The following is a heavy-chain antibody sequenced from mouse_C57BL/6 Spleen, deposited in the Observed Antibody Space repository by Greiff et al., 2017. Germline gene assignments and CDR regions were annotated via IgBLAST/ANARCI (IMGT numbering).Heavy chain of an antibody. Sequence: EVHLVESGGGLVKPGGSLKLSCAASGFTFSDYGMHWVRQAPEKGLEWVAYISSGSSTIYYADTVKGRFTISRDNAKTTLFLQMTSLRSEDTAMYYCAREDYDVAMDYWGQGTSVTVSS. CDR3: AREDYDVAMDY. J-gene: IGHJ4*01. D-gene: IGHD2-4*01. CDR2: ISSGSSTI. V-gene: IGHV5-17*01. CDR1: GFTFSDYG.